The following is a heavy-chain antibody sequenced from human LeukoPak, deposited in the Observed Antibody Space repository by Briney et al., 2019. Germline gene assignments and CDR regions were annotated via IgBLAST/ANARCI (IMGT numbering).Heavy chain of an antibody. V-gene: IGHV3-66*01. CDR1: GFTVSKNY. CDR3: ARKAVTNWSFDL. D-gene: IGHD4-17*01. Sequence: PGGSLRLSCAASGFTVSKNYMTWVRQAPGKGLEWVSVIYSGGSTKYADSVKGRFTISRDNSKNTLFLQMKSLRAEDTAVYHCARKAVTNWSFDLWGRGSLVTVSS. J-gene: IGHJ2*01. CDR2: IYSGGST.